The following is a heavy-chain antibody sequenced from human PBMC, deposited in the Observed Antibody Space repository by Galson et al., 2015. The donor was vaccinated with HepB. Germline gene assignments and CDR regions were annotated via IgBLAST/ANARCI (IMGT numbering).Heavy chain of an antibody. CDR1: GFTFSTNV. Sequence: SLRLSCAASGFTFSTNVMHWVRQAPGKGLEWEAVISHDGNTQYYADSVKGRFTLSRDNSKNTLSLQMNSLKPEDTAIYYCAKDYSSGWDLGHWGQGTLVTVSS. V-gene: IGHV3-30*18. CDR2: ISHDGNTQ. J-gene: IGHJ5*02. D-gene: IGHD6-19*01. CDR3: AKDYSSGWDLGH.